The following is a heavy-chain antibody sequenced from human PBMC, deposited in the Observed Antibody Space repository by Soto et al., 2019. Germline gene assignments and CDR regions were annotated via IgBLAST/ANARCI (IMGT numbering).Heavy chain of an antibody. CDR1: GGTFSSYA. D-gene: IGHD5-12*01. Sequence: ASVKVSCKASGGTFSSYAISWVRQAPGQGLEWMGGIIPIFVTANYAQKVQGRVTITADKSTSTAYMELSSVRSEDTAVYYCARERNRDGDNYAFDYSGQGTLDTVSS. V-gene: IGHV1-69*06. CDR2: IIPIFVTA. CDR3: ARERNRDGDNYAFDY. J-gene: IGHJ4*02.